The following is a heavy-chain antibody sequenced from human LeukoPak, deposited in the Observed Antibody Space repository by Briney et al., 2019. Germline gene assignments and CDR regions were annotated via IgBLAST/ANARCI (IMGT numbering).Heavy chain of an antibody. CDR1: GGSISSYY. V-gene: IGHV4-59*01. CDR3: AREVVVGRLGAFDI. CDR2: IYYSGST. D-gene: IGHD2-21*01. J-gene: IGHJ3*02. Sequence: SETLSLTCTVSGGSISSYYWSWIRQPPGKGLEWIGYIYYSGSTNYNPSLKSRVTISVDTSKNQFSLKLSSVTAADTAVYYCAREVVVGRLGAFDIWGQGTMVTVSS.